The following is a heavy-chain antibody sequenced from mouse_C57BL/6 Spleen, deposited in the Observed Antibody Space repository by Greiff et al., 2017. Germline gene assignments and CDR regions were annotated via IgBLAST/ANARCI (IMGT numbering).Heavy chain of an antibody. CDR2: IYPGDGDT. CDR1: GYAFSSSW. J-gene: IGHJ2*01. D-gene: IGHD2-4*01. Sequence: QVQLQQSGPELVKPGASVKISCKASGYAFSSSWMNWVKQRPGKGLDWIGRIYPGDGDTNYNGKFKGKATLTSDKSSSTAYMQLSSLTSEASAVYFCARDYDYDEGYFDYWGQGTTLTVSS. CDR3: ARDYDYDEGYFDY. V-gene: IGHV1-82*01.